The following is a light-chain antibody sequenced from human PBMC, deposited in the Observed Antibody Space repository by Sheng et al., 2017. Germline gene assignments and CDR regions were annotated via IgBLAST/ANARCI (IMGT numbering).Light chain of an antibody. CDR1: SGHNDYA. V-gene: IGLV4-69*01. CDR2: INTDGSH. Sequence: QLVLTQAPSASASLGASVKLTCTLNSGHNDYAIAWHQQQPGKGPLYLMKINTDGSHTKGDGIPARFLGSKSGAERYLTISSLQSEDEAVYYCQTWGTGIGIFGGGTRLTVL. CDR3: QTWGTGIGI. J-gene: IGLJ2*01.